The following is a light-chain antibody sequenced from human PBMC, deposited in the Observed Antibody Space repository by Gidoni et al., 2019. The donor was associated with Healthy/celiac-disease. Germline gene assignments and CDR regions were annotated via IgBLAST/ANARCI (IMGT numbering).Light chain of an antibody. CDR1: QSVSSSY. J-gene: IGKJ5*01. Sequence: EIVLTQSPGTLSLSPGARATLSCRASQSVSSSYLAWYQQKPGQAPRLLIYGASSRATGIPDRFSGSGSGTDFTLTISRLEPEDFAVYYCQQYGSSLITFXQXTRLEIK. CDR2: GAS. V-gene: IGKV3-20*01. CDR3: QQYGSSLIT.